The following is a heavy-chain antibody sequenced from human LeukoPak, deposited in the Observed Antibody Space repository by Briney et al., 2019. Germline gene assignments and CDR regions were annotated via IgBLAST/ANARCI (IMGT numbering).Heavy chain of an antibody. Sequence: SETLSLTCTVSGYSISSGYYWGWIRQPPGKGLEWIGSIYHSGSTYYNPSLKSRVTISVDTSKNQFSLKLSSVTAADTAVYYCARGGDSSGLFDYWGQGTLVTVSS. V-gene: IGHV4-38-2*02. D-gene: IGHD3-22*01. J-gene: IGHJ4*02. CDR1: GYSISSGYY. CDR3: ARGGDSSGLFDY. CDR2: IYHSGST.